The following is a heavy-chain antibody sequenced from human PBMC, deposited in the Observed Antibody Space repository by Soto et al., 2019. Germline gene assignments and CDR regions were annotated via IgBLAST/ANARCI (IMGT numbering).Heavy chain of an antibody. CDR1: GFTFSNAW. J-gene: IGHJ6*01. D-gene: IGHD2-2*02. CDR3: TTDKAGIVVLPAAIRMGWACVRDV. CDR2: IKSKTDGGTT. V-gene: IGHV3-15*01. Sequence: EVQLVESGGGLVKPGGSLRLSCAASGFTFSNAWMSWVRQAPGKGLEWVGRIKSKTDGGTTDYAAPVKGRFTISSDDSKNTLYLQMNSLETEDTAVYYWTTDKAGIVVLPAAIRMGWACVRDVCGQGTTVTVSS.